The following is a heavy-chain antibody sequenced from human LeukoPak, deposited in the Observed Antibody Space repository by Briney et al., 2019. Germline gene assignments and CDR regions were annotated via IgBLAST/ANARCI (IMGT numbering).Heavy chain of an antibody. D-gene: IGHD5-24*01. J-gene: IGHJ4*02. Sequence: SETLSLTCAVFGGSFSGYNWNWLRQPPRKGLEWIGEINHSGSTNYNPSLRSRVTISLATSKNQFSLKLSSVTAADTAVYYCARGVYTEMSTIMGHFDRWGRGTPVAVSS. V-gene: IGHV4-34*01. CDR3: ARGVYTEMSTIMGHFDR. CDR2: INHSGST. CDR1: GGSFSGYN.